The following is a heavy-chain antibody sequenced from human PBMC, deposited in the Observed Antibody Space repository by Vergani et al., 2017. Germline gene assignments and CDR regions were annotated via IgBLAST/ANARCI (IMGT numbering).Heavy chain of an antibody. CDR1: GFTFDDYA. Sequence: EVQLVESGGGLVQPGRSLRLSCAASGFTFDDYAMHWARQAPGKGLEWVSGISWNSGSIGYADSVKGRFTISRDNAKNSLYLQMNSLRAEDTALYYCARGTYDYVWGSYFDYWGQGTLVTVSS. J-gene: IGHJ4*02. V-gene: IGHV3-9*01. CDR2: ISWNSGSI. CDR3: ARGTYDYVWGSYFDY. D-gene: IGHD3-16*01.